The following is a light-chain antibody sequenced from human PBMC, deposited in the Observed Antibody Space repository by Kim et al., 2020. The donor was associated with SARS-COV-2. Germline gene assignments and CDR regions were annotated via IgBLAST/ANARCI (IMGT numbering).Light chain of an antibody. V-gene: IGLV2-14*01. CDR1: SSDVGGYNS. J-gene: IGLJ3*02. Sequence: QSALTQPASVSGSPGQSITISCTETSSDVGGYNSVSWFQQFPGKVPTLIIYDVTKRPSGVSDRFSGSKSANTASLAISGLQAEDEADYYCTSYTSTNTLLFGGGTQLTVL. CDR2: DVT. CDR3: TSYTSTNTLL.